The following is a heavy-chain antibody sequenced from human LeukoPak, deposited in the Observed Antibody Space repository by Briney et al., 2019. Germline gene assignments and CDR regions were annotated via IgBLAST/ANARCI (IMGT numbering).Heavy chain of an antibody. V-gene: IGHV1-2*02. CDR2: INPNSGGT. CDR3: ARADTAMVY. D-gene: IGHD5-18*01. J-gene: IGHJ4*02. CDR1: GYTFTCYY. Sequence: ASVTVSFKASGYTFTCYYMHWVRQAPGQGLEWMGWINPNSGGTNYAQKFQGRVTMTRDTSISTAYMELSRLRSDDTAVYYCARADTAMVYWGQGTLVTVSS.